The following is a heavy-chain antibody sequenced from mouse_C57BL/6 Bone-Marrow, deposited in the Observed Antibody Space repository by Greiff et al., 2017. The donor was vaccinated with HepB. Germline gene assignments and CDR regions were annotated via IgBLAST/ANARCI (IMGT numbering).Heavy chain of an antibody. CDR3: ARRYGSSYCYAMDY. D-gene: IGHD1-1*01. CDR1: GFTFSDYY. V-gene: IGHV5-12*01. Sequence: EVQLVESGGGLVQPGGSLKLSCAASGFTFSDYYMYWVRQTPEKRLEWVAYISNGGGSTYYPDTVKGRFPISRDNAKNTLYLQMSRLKSEDTAMYYCARRYGSSYCYAMDYWGQGTSVTVSS. J-gene: IGHJ4*01. CDR2: ISNGGGST.